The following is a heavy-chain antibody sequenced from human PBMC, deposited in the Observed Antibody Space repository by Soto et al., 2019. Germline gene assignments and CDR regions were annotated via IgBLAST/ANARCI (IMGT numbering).Heavy chain of an antibody. CDR1: GGSVSSGGYY. D-gene: IGHD1-26*01. Sequence: PSETLSLTCTVSGGSVSSGGYYWSWIRQHPGKGLEWIGYIYYSGSTYYNPSLKSRVTISVDTSKNQFSLQLNSVTPEDTAVYYCARDVRRVGATTNYYYGMDVWGQGTTVTVSS. J-gene: IGHJ6*02. CDR2: IYYSGST. CDR3: ARDVRRVGATTNYYYGMDV. V-gene: IGHV4-31*03.